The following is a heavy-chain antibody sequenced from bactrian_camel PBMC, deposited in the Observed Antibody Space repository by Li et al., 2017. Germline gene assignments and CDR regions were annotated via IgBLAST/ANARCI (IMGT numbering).Heavy chain of an antibody. V-gene: IGHV3-3*01. Sequence: HVQLVESGGGSVQAGGSLRLSCAAPGDTYSYCMGWFRQAPGKEREGIVSLNRAGVSTYRTDSVKGRFAISRDNANSTVYLQINGLKPEDTGVYYCAADFARRSPPRRKDLRLCGYEMDYWGEGTQVTVS. CDR1: GDTYSYC. D-gene: IGHD1*01. J-gene: IGHJ7*01. CDR2: LNRAGVST.